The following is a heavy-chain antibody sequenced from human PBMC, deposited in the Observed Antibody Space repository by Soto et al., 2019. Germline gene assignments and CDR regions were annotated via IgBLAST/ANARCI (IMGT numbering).Heavy chain of an antibody. J-gene: IGHJ6*02. D-gene: IGHD7-27*01. CDR3: ARGLGVVTGEHSYGLDV. CDR1: GYTFTSYG. Sequence: ASVKVSCKASGYTFTSYGISWVRQAPGQGLEWMGWISAYNGNTNYAQKLQGRVTMTRDTSTSTAYMELRSLRSDDTAVYYCARGLGVVTGEHSYGLDVWGQGTTVTGSS. V-gene: IGHV1-18*01. CDR2: ISAYNGNT.